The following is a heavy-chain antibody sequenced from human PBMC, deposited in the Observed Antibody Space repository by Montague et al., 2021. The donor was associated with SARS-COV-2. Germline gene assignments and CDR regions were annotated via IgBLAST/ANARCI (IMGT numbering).Heavy chain of an antibody. CDR1: GGSLSGFY. V-gene: IGHV4-34*01. J-gene: IGHJ4*02. Sequence: SETLSLTCAVYGGSLSGFYWTWIRQAPGKGLEWVGGITHGGSTSYSPALKSRLTISLDTSKNQFSLKLDSVTAADTATYYCARSHDYRGNDYFDSWGQGALVIVSS. CDR3: ARSHDYRGNDYFDS. D-gene: IGHD4-23*01. CDR2: ITHGGST.